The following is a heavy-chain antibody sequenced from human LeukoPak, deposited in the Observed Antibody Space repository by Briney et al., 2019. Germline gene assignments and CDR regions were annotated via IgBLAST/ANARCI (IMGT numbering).Heavy chain of an antibody. CDR2: IKPETDGETT. V-gene: IGHV3-15*07. Sequence: GGSLRLSCAASGFTFSNAYMNWVRQAPGKGLEWVGRIKPETDGETTEYAAPVKDRFSISRDDLKSMMYLQMNSLKTEDTAVYYCITPLPYSAQGGQGTLVTVSS. CDR3: ITPLPYSAQ. CDR1: GFTFSNAY. D-gene: IGHD2-21*01. J-gene: IGHJ4*02.